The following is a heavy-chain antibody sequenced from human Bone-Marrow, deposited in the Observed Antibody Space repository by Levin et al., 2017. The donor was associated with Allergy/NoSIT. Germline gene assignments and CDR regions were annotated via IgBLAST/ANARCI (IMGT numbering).Heavy chain of an antibody. CDR2: INGGGSTT. J-gene: IGHJ4*02. D-gene: IGHD5-18*01. CDR1: GFSLGDCW. CDR3: ARSCGNTYGKFDY. Sequence: GGSLRLSCAASGFSLGDCWMHWVRQAPGKGLVWVSRINGGGSTTGYADFVKGRFSISRDNAKNMLYLQMNSLGPEDTAVYFCARSCGNTYGKFDYWGQGILVTVSS. V-gene: IGHV3-74*01.